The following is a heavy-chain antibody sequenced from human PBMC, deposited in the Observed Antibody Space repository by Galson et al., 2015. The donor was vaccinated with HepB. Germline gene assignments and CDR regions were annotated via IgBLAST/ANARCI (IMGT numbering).Heavy chain of an antibody. CDR3: AKANAGITMIVVVVTTWDY. Sequence: SLRLSCAASGFTFSNYAMSWVRQAPGKGLEWVSGIRGSGGSTFYADSVKGRFTISRDNSKNTLYLQMNSLRAEDTAVYYCAKANAGITMIVVVVTTWDYWGQGTLVTVSS. V-gene: IGHV3-23*01. J-gene: IGHJ4*02. D-gene: IGHD3-22*01. CDR2: IRGSGGST. CDR1: GFTFSNYA.